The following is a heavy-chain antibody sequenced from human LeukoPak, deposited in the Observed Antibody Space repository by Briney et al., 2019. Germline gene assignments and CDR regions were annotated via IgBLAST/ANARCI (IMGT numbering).Heavy chain of an antibody. D-gene: IGHD3-3*01. J-gene: IGHJ4*02. CDR2: ISYDGSNK. Sequence: GGSLRLSCAASGFTFSSYGMHWVRQVPGKGLEWVAVISYDGSNKYYADSVKGRFTISRDNSKNTLYLQMNSLRAEDTAVYYCANIGHDFWSGTLDYWGQGTLVTVSS. V-gene: IGHV3-30*18. CDR1: GFTFSSYG. CDR3: ANIGHDFWSGTLDY.